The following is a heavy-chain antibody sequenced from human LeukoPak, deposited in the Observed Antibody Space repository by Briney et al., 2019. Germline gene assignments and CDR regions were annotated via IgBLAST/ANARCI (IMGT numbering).Heavy chain of an antibody. V-gene: IGHV3-23*01. CDR2: IDGSIGRT. Sequence: QPGGSLRLSCAASGFTFRSYAISWVRQPPPKGLDCVSSIDGSIGRTYYEDAVKGRFTLSRDNSKNTLYLQMNSLRAEDTALYYCAKAPPYSSGWFQYYFDYWGQGTLVTVSS. J-gene: IGHJ4*02. CDR3: AKAPPYSSGWFQYYFDY. CDR1: GFTFRSYA. D-gene: IGHD6-19*01.